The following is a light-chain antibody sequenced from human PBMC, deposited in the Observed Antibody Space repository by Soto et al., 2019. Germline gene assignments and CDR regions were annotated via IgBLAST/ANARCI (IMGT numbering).Light chain of an antibody. V-gene: IGKV3-20*01. J-gene: IGKJ3*01. CDR3: QQYVSSPFT. Sequence: EIVLTQSPGTLSLSPGERATLSCRASQSVSSSYLAWYQQKPGQAPRLLIYGASSRATGIPDRFSGSGSGTDFTLAISRLEPEDFAVYYCQQYVSSPFTFGPGTKVDTK. CDR1: QSVSSSY. CDR2: GAS.